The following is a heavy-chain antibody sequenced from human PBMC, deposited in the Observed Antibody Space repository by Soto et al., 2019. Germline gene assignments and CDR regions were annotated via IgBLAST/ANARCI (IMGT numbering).Heavy chain of an antibody. J-gene: IGHJ4*02. CDR2: ISSSSSYI. CDR3: ARDQPGYSYGYGLGY. D-gene: IGHD5-18*01. V-gene: IGHV3-21*01. CDR1: GFTFSSYS. Sequence: EVQLVESGGGLVKPGGSLRLSCAASGFTFSSYSMNWVRQAPGKGLEWVSSISSSSSYIYYADSVKGRFTISRDNAKNSLYLEMNSRRAEDTAVYYCARDQPGYSYGYGLGYCGPGTLVTVSS.